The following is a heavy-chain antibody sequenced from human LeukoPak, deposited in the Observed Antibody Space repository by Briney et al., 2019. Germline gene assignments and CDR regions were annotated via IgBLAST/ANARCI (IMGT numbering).Heavy chain of an antibody. J-gene: IGHJ4*02. V-gene: IGHV4-59*08. Sequence: SETLSLTCTVSGGSISSYYWSWIRQPPGKGLEWIGYIYYSGSTNYNPSLKSRVTISVDTSKNQFSLKLSSVTAADTAVYYCARHYVYDILTGYSYDYFDYWGQGTLVTVSS. CDR3: ARHYVYDILTGYSYDYFDY. D-gene: IGHD3-9*01. CDR2: IYYSGST. CDR1: GGSISSYY.